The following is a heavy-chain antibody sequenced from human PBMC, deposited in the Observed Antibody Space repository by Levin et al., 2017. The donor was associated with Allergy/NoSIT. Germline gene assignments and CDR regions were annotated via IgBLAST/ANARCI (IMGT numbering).Heavy chain of an antibody. CDR2: INPNTGDT. Sequence: ASVKVSCKASGYTFTGYYIHWVRQAPGHGLEWMGWINPNTGDTNSAQKFQGRVTMTRDTSINTAYMELNRMRSDDTAIYYCASPHYTSSWYDVDYWGQGTLVTVSS. CDR3: ASPHYTSSWYDVDY. V-gene: IGHV1-2*02. D-gene: IGHD6-13*01. J-gene: IGHJ4*02. CDR1: GYTFTGYY.